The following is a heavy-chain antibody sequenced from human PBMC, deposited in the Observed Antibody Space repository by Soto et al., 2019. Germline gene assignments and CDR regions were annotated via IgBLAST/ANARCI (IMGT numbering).Heavy chain of an antibody. V-gene: IGHV3-11*01. D-gene: IGHD3-22*01. J-gene: IGHJ4*02. CDR3: AKMSSENYYDPVFS. Sequence: ESGGGLVKTSGSLRIACAASGFTFSDYYMSWVRLAPGKGLEWVSYISSSGNTIYYADSVKGRFTISRDNAKNSVYLQMNSLRAEDTALYFCAKMSSENYYDPVFSWGQGTLVTVSS. CDR2: ISSSGNTI. CDR1: GFTFSDYY.